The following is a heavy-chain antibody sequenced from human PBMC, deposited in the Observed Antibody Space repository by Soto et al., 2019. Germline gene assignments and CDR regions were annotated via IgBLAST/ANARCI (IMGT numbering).Heavy chain of an antibody. CDR1: GYTLTSYY. Sequence: SVKVTCKASGYTLTSYYMHWVRQAPGQGLEWMGIINPSGGSTSYAQKFQGRVTMTRDTSTSTVYMELSSLRSEDTAVYYCARGDSSSWSSYYYYGMDVWGQGTTVTVSS. V-gene: IGHV1-46*01. D-gene: IGHD6-13*01. J-gene: IGHJ6*02. CDR3: ARGDSSSWSSYYYYGMDV. CDR2: INPSGGST.